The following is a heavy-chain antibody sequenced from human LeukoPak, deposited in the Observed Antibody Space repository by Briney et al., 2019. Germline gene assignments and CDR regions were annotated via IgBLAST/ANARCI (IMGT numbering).Heavy chain of an antibody. CDR1: GGSINYYY. Sequence: SETLSLTCTVSGGSINYYYWSWIRQPPGKGLECIGYIYYSGSTNYNPSLKSRATISVDTSRNQFSLKLTSVTAADTALYYCARLSDSDSSGYYWGFEYWGQGTLVTVSS. D-gene: IGHD3-22*01. CDR2: IYYSGST. CDR3: ARLSDSDSSGYYWGFEY. V-gene: IGHV4-59*08. J-gene: IGHJ4*02.